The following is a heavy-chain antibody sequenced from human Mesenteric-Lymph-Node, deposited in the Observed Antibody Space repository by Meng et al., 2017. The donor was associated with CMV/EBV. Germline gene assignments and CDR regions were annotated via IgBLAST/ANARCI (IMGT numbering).Heavy chain of an antibody. CDR1: GFTFSSYA. Sequence: GSLRLSCAASGFTFSSYAMHWVRQAPGKGLEWVAVISYDGSNKYYADSVKGRFTISRDNSKNTLYLQMNSLRAEDTAVYYCARDVAAARFDYWGQGTLVTVSS. D-gene: IGHD6-13*01. V-gene: IGHV3-30-3*01. J-gene: IGHJ4*02. CDR3: ARDVAAARFDY. CDR2: ISYDGSNK.